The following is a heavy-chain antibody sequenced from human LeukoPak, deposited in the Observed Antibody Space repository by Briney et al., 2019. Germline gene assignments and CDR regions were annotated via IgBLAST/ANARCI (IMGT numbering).Heavy chain of an antibody. V-gene: IGHV4-59*01. CDR2: IYHSGST. CDR1: GGSISSYY. CDR3: ARERAVTTYYYFDY. J-gene: IGHJ4*02. D-gene: IGHD4-17*01. Sequence: NPSETLSLICTVSGGSISSYYWGWIRQPPGKGLEWIGYIYHSGSTDYNPSLKSRVTISLDTSEKQFSLKLSSVTAADTAVYYCARERAVTTYYYFDYWGQGTLVTVSS.